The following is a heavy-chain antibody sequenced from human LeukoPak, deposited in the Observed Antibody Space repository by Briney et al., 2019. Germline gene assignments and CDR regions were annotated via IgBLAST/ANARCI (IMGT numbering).Heavy chain of an antibody. CDR3: ASVRFLGWHLFDY. D-gene: IGHD3-3*01. CDR1: GYTFTSYD. V-gene: IGHV1-8*01. CDR2: MNPNSGNT. J-gene: IGHJ4*02. Sequence: ASVKVSCKASGYTFTSYDINWVRQATGQGLEWMGWMNPNSGNTGYAQKFQGRVTMTRNTSISTAYMELSSLRSEDTAVYYCASVRFLGWHLFDYWGQGTLVTVSS.